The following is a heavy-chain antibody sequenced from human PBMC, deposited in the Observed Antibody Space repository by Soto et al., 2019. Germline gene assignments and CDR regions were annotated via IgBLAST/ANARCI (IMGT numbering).Heavy chain of an antibody. CDR2: ISYDGSNK. Sequence: GGSLRLSCAASGFTFSSYAMHWVRQAPGKGLEWVAVISYDGSNKYYADSVKGRFTISRDNSKNTLYLQMNSLRAEDTAVYYCARDGGPHDFWSGYSSTHYDYWGQGTLVTVSS. D-gene: IGHD3-3*01. J-gene: IGHJ4*02. CDR3: ARDGGPHDFWSGYSSTHYDY. V-gene: IGHV3-30-3*01. CDR1: GFTFSSYA.